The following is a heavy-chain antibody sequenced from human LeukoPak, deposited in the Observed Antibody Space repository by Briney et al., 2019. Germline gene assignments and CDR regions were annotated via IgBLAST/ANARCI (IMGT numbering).Heavy chain of an antibody. CDR1: GFTFSSYG. D-gene: IGHD3-10*01. CDR2: ISYDGSNK. CDR3: AKDRPSYGSGSLDY. V-gene: IGHV3-30*18. Sequence: GRSLRLSCAASGFTFSSYGMHWVRQAPGKGLEWVAVISYDGSNKYYADSVNGRFTVSRDNSKNTLYLQMNSLRAEDTAVYYCAKDRPSYGSGSLDYWGQGTLVTVSS. J-gene: IGHJ4*02.